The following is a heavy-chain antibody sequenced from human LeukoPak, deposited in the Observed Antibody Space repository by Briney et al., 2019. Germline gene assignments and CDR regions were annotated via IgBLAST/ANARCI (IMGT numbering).Heavy chain of an antibody. V-gene: IGHV3-30-3*01. D-gene: IGHD6-6*01. J-gene: IGHJ5*02. CDR2: ISYDGSNK. Sequence: GGSLRLSCAASGFTFSSYAMHWVRQAPGKGLEWVAVISYDGSNKYYADSVEGRFTISRDNSKNTLYLQMNSLRAEDTAVYYCARDSNPYSSSNWFDPWGQGTLVTVSS. CDR1: GFTFSSYA. CDR3: ARDSNPYSSSNWFDP.